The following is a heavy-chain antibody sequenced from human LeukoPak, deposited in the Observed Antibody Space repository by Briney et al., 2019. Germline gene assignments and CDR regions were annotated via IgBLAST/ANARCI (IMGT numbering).Heavy chain of an antibody. CDR2: IYWDDDK. CDR3: VQDGYSYGWGIFDI. CDR1: GFSLSTSRVA. J-gene: IGHJ3*02. D-gene: IGHD5-12*01. V-gene: IGHV2-5*02. Sequence: SGPTLVKPTQTLTLTCTFSGFSLSTSRVAVGWIRQPPGKALEWLALIYWDDDKRYSPSLKSGLTITKDTSKNQVVLTMTNMDAADTATYFCVQDGYSYGWGIFDIWGQGTMVTVSS.